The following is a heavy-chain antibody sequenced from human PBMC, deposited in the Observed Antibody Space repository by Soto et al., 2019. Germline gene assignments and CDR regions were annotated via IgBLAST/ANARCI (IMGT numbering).Heavy chain of an antibody. CDR2: ISWNSGSI. J-gene: IGHJ4*02. D-gene: IGHD2-15*01. CDR3: ATGLNGGSFDS. Sequence: EVQLVESGGGLVQPGRSLRLSCAASGFTFDDYAMHWVRQAPGKGLEWVSGISWNSGSIGYADSVKGRFTISRDNATHSLYLQMNSLRAEDTAMYYCATGLNGGSFDSWGQGTLVTCSS. V-gene: IGHV3-9*01. CDR1: GFTFDDYA.